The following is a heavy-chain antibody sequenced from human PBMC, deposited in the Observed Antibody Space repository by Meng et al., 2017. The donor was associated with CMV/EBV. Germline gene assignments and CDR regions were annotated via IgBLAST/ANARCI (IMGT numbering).Heavy chain of an antibody. CDR1: GFSFSSYS. CDR2: ISSSSSTI. Sequence: GGSLRLSCAASGFSFSSYSMNWVRQAPGKGLEWVSYISSSSSTIYYADSVKGRFTISRDNAKNSLYLQMNSLRAEDTAVYYCARPNLFGVVDYWGQGTLVTVSS. J-gene: IGHJ4*02. V-gene: IGHV3-48*04. CDR3: ARPNLFGVVDY. D-gene: IGHD3-3*01.